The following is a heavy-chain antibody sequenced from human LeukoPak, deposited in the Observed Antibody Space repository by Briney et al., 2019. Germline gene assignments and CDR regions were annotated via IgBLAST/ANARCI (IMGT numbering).Heavy chain of an antibody. D-gene: IGHD3-16*02. CDR3: ARSLSSRFSGPRRPYYFDY. V-gene: IGHV3-23*01. Sequence: GGTLRLSCAASGFTLNNYAMSWVRQAPGKGLQWVSGISSSGGNTYYVDSVKGRFTISRDNSKNALYLQMNSLRAEDTAVYYCARSLSSRFSGPRRPYYFDYWGQGTLVTVSS. CDR2: ISSSGGNT. J-gene: IGHJ4*02. CDR1: GFTLNNYA.